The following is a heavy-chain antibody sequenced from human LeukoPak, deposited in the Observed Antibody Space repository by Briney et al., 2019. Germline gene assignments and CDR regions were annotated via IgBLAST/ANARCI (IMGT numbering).Heavy chain of an antibody. D-gene: IGHD3-22*01. Sequence: GGSLRLSCAASGFTFSDYYMSWIRQASGKGLEWLSYIISSGTTIYYADSVKGRFTVSRDNAKNSLHLQMNSLRAEDTAVYYCARHSSGWSFDYWGQGTLVTVSS. CDR2: IISSGTTI. V-gene: IGHV3-11*04. CDR3: ARHSSGWSFDY. CDR1: GFTFSDYY. J-gene: IGHJ4*02.